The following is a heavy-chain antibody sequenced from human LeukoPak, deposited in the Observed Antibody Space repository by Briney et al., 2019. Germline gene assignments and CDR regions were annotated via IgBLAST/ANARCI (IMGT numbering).Heavy chain of an antibody. Sequence: ASVKVSCKASGYTFTSYYMHWVRQAPGQGLEWMGIINPSGGSTSYAQKFQGRVTMTRDTSTSTVYMELSSLRSEDTAVYYCARDSLYYDSSGYPPPIDYWGQGTLVTVSS. J-gene: IGHJ4*02. V-gene: IGHV1-46*01. CDR1: GYTFTSYY. CDR3: ARDSLYYDSSGYPPPIDY. CDR2: INPSGGST. D-gene: IGHD3-22*01.